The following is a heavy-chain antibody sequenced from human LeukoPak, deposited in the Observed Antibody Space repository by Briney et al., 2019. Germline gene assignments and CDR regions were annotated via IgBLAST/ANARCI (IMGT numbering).Heavy chain of an antibody. V-gene: IGHV1-18*01. J-gene: IGHJ6*02. CDR1: GYTFTSYG. Sequence: ASVKVSCKASGYTFTSYGISWVRQAPGQGLEWMGWFSAYNGNTNYAQKLQGRVTMNTDTSTSTAYMELRSLRSDDTAVYYCARDGIAAAGTYRHAKNYYYYGMDVWGQGTTVTVSS. CDR2: FSAYNGNT. CDR3: ARDGIAAAGTYRHAKNYYYYGMDV. D-gene: IGHD6-13*01.